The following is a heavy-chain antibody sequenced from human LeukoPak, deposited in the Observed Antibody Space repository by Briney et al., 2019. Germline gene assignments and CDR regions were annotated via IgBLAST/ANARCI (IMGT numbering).Heavy chain of an antibody. D-gene: IGHD4-17*01. CDR2: ISGSGGST. J-gene: IGHJ4*02. V-gene: IGHV3-23*01. CDR3: ARVVDHDYGDYYLDY. CDR1: RFTFSRSA. Sequence: GGSLRLSCAASRFTFSRSAMYWVRQAPGKGLEWVSAISGSGGSTYYADSVKGRLTISRDNSKNTLYLQMNSLRAEDTAVYYCARVVDHDYGDYYLDYWGQGTLVTVSS.